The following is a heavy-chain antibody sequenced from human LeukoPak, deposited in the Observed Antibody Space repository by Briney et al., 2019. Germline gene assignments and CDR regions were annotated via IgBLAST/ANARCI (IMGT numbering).Heavy chain of an antibody. D-gene: IGHD3-22*01. Sequence: SQTLSLTCTVSGGSISSGGYYWSWIRQHPGKGLEWIGHIYYSGSTYYNPSLKSRVTISVDTSKNQFSLKLSSVTAADTAVYYCARGCDSSGYYSCDYWGQGTLVTVSS. CDR3: ARGCDSSGYYSCDY. CDR2: IYYSGST. V-gene: IGHV4-31*03. CDR1: GGSISSGGYY. J-gene: IGHJ4*02.